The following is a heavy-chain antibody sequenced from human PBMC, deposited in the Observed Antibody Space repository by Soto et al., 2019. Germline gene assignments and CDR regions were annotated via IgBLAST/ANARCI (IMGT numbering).Heavy chain of an antibody. Sequence: GGSLKLSSAASGFTVDNYAMHGVRQDPGKGLEWVSGISWNSGSIGYADSVKGRFTISRDNAKNSLYLQMNSLRAEDTALYYCAKDINPVIAAARSYFDYRGQGTLVTVSS. D-gene: IGHD6-13*01. V-gene: IGHV3-9*01. CDR2: ISWNSGSI. CDR3: AKDINPVIAAARSYFDY. J-gene: IGHJ4*02. CDR1: GFTVDNYA.